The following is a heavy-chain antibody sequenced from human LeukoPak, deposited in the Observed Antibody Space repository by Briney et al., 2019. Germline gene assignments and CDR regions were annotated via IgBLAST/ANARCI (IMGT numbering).Heavy chain of an antibody. J-gene: IGHJ4*02. CDR2: INPNSGGT. V-gene: IGHV1-2*02. CDR3: ARDRGVEYSSSWILFDY. Sequence: ASVKVSCKASGYTFTGYYMHWVRQAPGQGLEWMGWINPNSGGTNYAQKFQGRVTMTRDTSISTAYMELSRLRSDDTAVYYCARDRGVEYSSSWILFDYWGQGTLVTVSS. CDR1: GYTFTGYY. D-gene: IGHD6-13*01.